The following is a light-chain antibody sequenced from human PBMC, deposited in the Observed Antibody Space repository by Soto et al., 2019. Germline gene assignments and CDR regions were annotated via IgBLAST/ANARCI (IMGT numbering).Light chain of an antibody. CDR2: EVS. CDR1: ISDVGAYNY. V-gene: IGLV2-14*01. Sequence: QSALTQPASVSGSPGQSITISCSGTISDVGAYNYVSWYQQHPRKAPKLIIYEVSNRPSGVSNRFSGSKAGNTATLNISGLQAEDGADYYGSSDPGSMTFFGGGTALAV. J-gene: IGLJ2*01. CDR3: SSDPGSMTF.